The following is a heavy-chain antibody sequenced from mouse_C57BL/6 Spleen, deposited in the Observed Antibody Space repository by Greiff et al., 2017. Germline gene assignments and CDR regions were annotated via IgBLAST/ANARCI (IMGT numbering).Heavy chain of an antibody. CDR2: INPSNGGT. V-gene: IGHV1-53*01. CDR1: GYTFTSYW. Sequence: VQLQQPGTELVKPGASVKLSCKASGYTFTSYWMHWVKQRPGQGLEWIGNINPSNGGTNYNEKFKSKATLTVDKSSSTAYMQLSSLTSEDSAVYYCARDPSCGRDYYAMDYWGQGTSVTVSS. D-gene: IGHD1-1*01. CDR3: ARDPSCGRDYYAMDY. J-gene: IGHJ4*01.